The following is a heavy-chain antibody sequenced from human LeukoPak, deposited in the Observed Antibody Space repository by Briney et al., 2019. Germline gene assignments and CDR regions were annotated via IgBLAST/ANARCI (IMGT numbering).Heavy chain of an antibody. D-gene: IGHD1-26*01. V-gene: IGHV3-30*18. CDR3: AKELTYCGSFHY. Sequence: GRSRRLSCAASGFTFSSYGMHWVRQAPGKGLEWVAVISYDGSNKYYADSVKGRFTISRDNSKNTLYLQMNSLRAEDTAVYYCAKELTYCGSFHYWGQGTLGSVSS. CDR2: ISYDGSNK. CDR1: GFTFSSYG. J-gene: IGHJ4*02.